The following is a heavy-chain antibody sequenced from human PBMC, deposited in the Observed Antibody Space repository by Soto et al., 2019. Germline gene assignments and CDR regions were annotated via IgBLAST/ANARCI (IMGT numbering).Heavy chain of an antibody. CDR3: GTVFEH. CDR1: GITFTNYW. Sequence: EVQLVESGGGSVQPGGSLRLSCVASGITFTNYWMHWVRQVPGKGLVWVARVDSDGRGTSYADFVKGRFTISRDNAKNTLYLQVNSRRVEDTAMYYCGTVFEHWGQGIPVTVSS. V-gene: IGHV3-74*01. J-gene: IGHJ4*02. CDR2: VDSDGRGT.